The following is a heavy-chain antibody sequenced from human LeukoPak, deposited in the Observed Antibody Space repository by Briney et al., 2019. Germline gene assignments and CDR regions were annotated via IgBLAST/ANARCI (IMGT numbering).Heavy chain of an antibody. V-gene: IGHV3-48*04. CDR3: AKDAGSSVYYYYYMDV. CDR1: GFTSSSYS. J-gene: IGHJ6*03. D-gene: IGHD6-25*01. Sequence: GGSLRLSCAASGFTSSSYSMNWVRQAPGKGLEWVSYISSSSSTIYYADSVKGRFTISRDNAKNSLYLQMNSLRAEDTAVYYCAKDAGSSVYYYYYMDVWGKGTTVTVSS. CDR2: ISSSSSTI.